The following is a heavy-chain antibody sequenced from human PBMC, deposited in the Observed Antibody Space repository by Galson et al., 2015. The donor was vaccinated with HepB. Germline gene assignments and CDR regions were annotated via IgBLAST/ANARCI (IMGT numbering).Heavy chain of an antibody. J-gene: IGHJ6*02. CDR2: ICGSGGST. V-gene: IGHV3-23*01. CDR1: GFTFSSYA. Sequence: SLRLSCAASGFTFSSYAMSWVRQAPGKGLEWVSAICGSGGSTYYADSVKGRFTISRDNSKNTLYLQMNSLRAEDTAVYYCAKNYGDFLFPGVWGQGTTVTVSS. D-gene: IGHD4-17*01. CDR3: AKNYGDFLFPGV.